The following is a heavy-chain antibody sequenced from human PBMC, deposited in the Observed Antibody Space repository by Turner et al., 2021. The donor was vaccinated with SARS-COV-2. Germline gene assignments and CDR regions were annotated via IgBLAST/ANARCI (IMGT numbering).Heavy chain of an antibody. J-gene: IGHJ4*02. V-gene: IGHV3-23*01. CDR3: AILTATSSGF. Sequence: EVQLLESGGGLVQPGGSLRLSCAASGFTSSNYPMSWVRQAPGKGLEWVSSISGSGGSTYYADSVKGRFTISRDNSKNTLYLKLNSLRAEDTAVYYCAILTATSSGFWGQGTLVTVSS. CDR2: ISGSGGST. CDR1: GFTSSNYP. D-gene: IGHD4-17*01.